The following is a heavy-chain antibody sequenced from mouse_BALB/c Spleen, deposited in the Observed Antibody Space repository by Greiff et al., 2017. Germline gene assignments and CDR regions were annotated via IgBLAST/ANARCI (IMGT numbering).Heavy chain of an antibody. J-gene: IGHJ3*01. CDR2: ISYDGSN. D-gene: IGHD2-2*01. Sequence: EVQLVESGPGLVKPSQSLSLTCSVTGYSITSGYYWNWIRQFPGNKLEWMGYISYDGSNNYNPSLKNRISITRDTSKNQFFLKLNSVTTEDTATYYCARFYGYDGAWFAYWGQGTLVTVSA. V-gene: IGHV3-6*02. CDR3: ARFYGYDGAWFAY. CDR1: GYSITSGYY.